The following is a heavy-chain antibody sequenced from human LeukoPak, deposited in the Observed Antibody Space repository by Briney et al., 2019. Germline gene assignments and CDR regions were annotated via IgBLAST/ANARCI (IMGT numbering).Heavy chain of an antibody. J-gene: IGHJ6*03. D-gene: IGHD3-3*01. CDR3: ARGPAITIFGVVSSDHYYYYYMDV. CDR2: MNPNSGNT. Sequence: ASVKVSCKASGYTFTSYYMHWVRQATGQGLEWIGWMNPNSGNTGYAQKFQGRVTMTRNTSISTAYMELSSLRSEDTAVYYCARGPAITIFGVVSSDHYYYYYMDVRGKGTTVTVSS. CDR1: GYTFTSYY. V-gene: IGHV1-8*02.